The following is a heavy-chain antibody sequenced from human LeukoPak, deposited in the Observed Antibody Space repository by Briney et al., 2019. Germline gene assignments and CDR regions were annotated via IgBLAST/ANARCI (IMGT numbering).Heavy chain of an antibody. J-gene: IGHJ4*02. CDR2: IFHSGST. V-gene: IGHV4-39*01. CDR3: ARRSDYDSSGYYPFDY. D-gene: IGHD3-22*01. CDR1: GDSISSSDSY. Sequence: SETLSLTCTVSGDSISSSDSYWDWIRQPPGKGLEWIGSIFHSGSTYYNPSLKSRVTISVDTSKNQSSLKLSSVTAADTAVYYCARRSDYDSSGYYPFDYWGQGTLVTVSS.